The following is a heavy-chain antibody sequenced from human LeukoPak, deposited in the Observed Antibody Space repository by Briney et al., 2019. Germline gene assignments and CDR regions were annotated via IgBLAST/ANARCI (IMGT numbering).Heavy chain of an antibody. J-gene: IGHJ6*02. Sequence: ASVNVSCKASGYTFTSYGISWVRQAPGQGLEWMGWISAYNGNTNYAQKLQGRVTMTTDTSTSTAYMGLRSLRSDDTAVYYCARPPAVLWFGELSPYYYYGMDVWGQGTTVTVSS. V-gene: IGHV1-18*01. CDR2: ISAYNGNT. CDR1: GYTFTSYG. D-gene: IGHD3-10*01. CDR3: ARPPAVLWFGELSPYYYYGMDV.